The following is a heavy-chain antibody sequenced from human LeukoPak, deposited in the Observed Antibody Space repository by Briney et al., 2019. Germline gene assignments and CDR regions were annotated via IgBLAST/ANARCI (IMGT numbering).Heavy chain of an antibody. V-gene: IGHV4-39*07. J-gene: IGHJ6*03. Sequence: ASETLSLTCTISGGSISSSSYYWGWIRQPPGKGLEWIGSIYYSGSTYYNPSLKSRVTISVDSSKNQFSLKLSSVTAADTAVYYCARTANYYYYYMDVWGKGTTVTVSS. CDR1: GGSISSSSYY. CDR2: IYYSGST. CDR3: ARTANYYYYYMDV.